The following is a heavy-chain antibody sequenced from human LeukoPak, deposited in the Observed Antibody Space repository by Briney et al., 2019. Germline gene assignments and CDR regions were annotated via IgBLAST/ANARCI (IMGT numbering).Heavy chain of an antibody. CDR3: ARGLEMATTPGDWFDP. Sequence: SETLSLTCAVYGGSFSGYYWSWIRQPPGKGLEWIGEINHSGSTNYNPSLKSRVTISVDTSKNQFSLKLSSVTAADTAVYYCARGLEMATTPGDWFDPWGQGTLVTVSS. CDR1: GGSFSGYY. V-gene: IGHV4-34*01. CDR2: INHSGST. J-gene: IGHJ5*02. D-gene: IGHD5-24*01.